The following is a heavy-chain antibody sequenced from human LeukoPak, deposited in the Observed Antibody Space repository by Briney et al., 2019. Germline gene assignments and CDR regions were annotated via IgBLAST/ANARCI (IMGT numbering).Heavy chain of an antibody. J-gene: IGHJ4*02. D-gene: IGHD3-10*01. Sequence: PSETLSLTCTVSGGSISSGRYYWSWIRQPPGKGLEWIGYIYYSGSTNYNPSLKSRVTISVDTSKNQFSLKLSSVTAADTAVYYCARHLLSSPWYYYGSGSSPFDYWGQGTLVTVSS. V-gene: IGHV4-61*01. CDR2: IYYSGST. CDR3: ARHLLSSPWYYYGSGSSPFDY. CDR1: GGSISSGRYY.